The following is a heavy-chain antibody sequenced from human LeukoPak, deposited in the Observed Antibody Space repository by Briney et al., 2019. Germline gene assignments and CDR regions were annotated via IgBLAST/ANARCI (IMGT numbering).Heavy chain of an antibody. Sequence: GGSLRLSCAASGFTFSSYSMNWVRQGPGKGLEWVSSISSSSSYIYYADSVKGRFTISRDNAKNSLYLQMNSLRAEDTAVYYCARCSEVVPAATPQDFDYWGQGTLVTVSS. CDR1: GFTFSSYS. V-gene: IGHV3-21*01. D-gene: IGHD2-2*02. CDR3: ARCSEVVPAATPQDFDY. CDR2: ISSSSSYI. J-gene: IGHJ4*02.